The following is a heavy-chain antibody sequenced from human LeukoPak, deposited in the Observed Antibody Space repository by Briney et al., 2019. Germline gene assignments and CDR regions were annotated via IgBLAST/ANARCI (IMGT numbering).Heavy chain of an antibody. V-gene: IGHV3-30*18. CDR3: AKSRSGWHPI. J-gene: IGHJ3*02. CDR1: GFTFSSYA. D-gene: IGHD6-19*01. CDR2: VSYDGSNK. Sequence: GRSLRLSCAASGFTFSSYAMHWVRQAPGKGPEWVAVVSYDGSNKYYADSVKDRFTISRNNSKNTLYLQIHSLRAEDTAVYYCAKSRSGWHPIWGQGTMVTVSS.